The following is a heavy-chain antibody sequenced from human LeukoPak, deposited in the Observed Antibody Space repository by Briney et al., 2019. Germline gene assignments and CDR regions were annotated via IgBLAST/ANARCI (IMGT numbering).Heavy chain of an antibody. J-gene: IGHJ6*02. CDR3: AKVANYYGSGSYFDYYYYGMDV. V-gene: IGHV3-23*01. CDR1: GFTFSSHA. Sequence: GGSLRLSCAASGFTFSSHAMSWVRQAPGKGLEWVSAISGSGGSTYYADSVKGRFTISRDNSKNTLYLQMNSLRAEDTAVYYCAKVANYYGSGSYFDYYYYGMDVWGQGTTVTVSS. D-gene: IGHD3-10*01. CDR2: ISGSGGST.